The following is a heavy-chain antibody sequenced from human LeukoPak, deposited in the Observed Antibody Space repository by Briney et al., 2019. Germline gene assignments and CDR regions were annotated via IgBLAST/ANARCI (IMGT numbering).Heavy chain of an antibody. J-gene: IGHJ4*02. Sequence: GGSLRLSCAASGFTFSSYSMHWVRQAPGKGLEWVSSITSSSSYIYYADSVKGRFTISRDNAKNSLYLQMNSLRAEDTAVYYCARARSMVRGVPQGYWGQGTLVTVSS. CDR2: ITSSSSYI. D-gene: IGHD3-10*01. CDR1: GFTFSSYS. CDR3: ARARSMVRGVPQGY. V-gene: IGHV3-21*01.